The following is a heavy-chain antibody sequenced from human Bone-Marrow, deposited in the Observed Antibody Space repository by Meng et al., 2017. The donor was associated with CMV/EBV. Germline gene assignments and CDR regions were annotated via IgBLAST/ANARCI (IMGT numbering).Heavy chain of an antibody. CDR2: ISAYNGNT. Sequence: ASVKVSCKASGYTFTSYGISWVRQAPGQGLEWMGWISAYNGNTNYAQKLQGRVTMTVDTPTTTVYMELRSLRSDDTAVYYCARDKYDFWSTLYYYGMDVCGQGTTVTVSS. CDR3: ARDKYDFWSTLYYYGMDV. D-gene: IGHD3-3*01. CDR1: GYTFTSYG. J-gene: IGHJ6*02. V-gene: IGHV1-18*01.